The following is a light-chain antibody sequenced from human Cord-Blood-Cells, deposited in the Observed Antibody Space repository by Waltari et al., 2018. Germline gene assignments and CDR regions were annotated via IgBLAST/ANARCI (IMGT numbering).Light chain of an antibody. CDR2: AAS. V-gene: IGKV1-39*01. Sequence: DIQMTQSPSSLSASVGDRVTITCRASQSISSYLNWYQQKPGKAPKLLIYAASSLQSGVPSRCSGSGSGTDFTLTISSLQPEDFVTYYCQQSYSTPFTFGPGTKVDIK. CDR1: QSISSY. CDR3: QQSYSTPFT. J-gene: IGKJ3*01.